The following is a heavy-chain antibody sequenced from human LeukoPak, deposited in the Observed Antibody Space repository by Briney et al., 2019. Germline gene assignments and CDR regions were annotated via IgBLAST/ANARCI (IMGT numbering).Heavy chain of an antibody. CDR1: GFTFSNNW. V-gene: IGHV3-7*01. J-gene: IGHJ4*02. CDR2: VKQDGSEK. CDR3: ARELAVTGPFDY. D-gene: IGHD6-19*01. Sequence: GGSMRLSCAASGFTFSNNWMSWVRQAPGKGLEWVANVKQDGSEKYYADSVKGRFTISRDNAKNSLYMQMNSLRAEDTAVYYCARELAVTGPFDYRGQGTLVTVSS.